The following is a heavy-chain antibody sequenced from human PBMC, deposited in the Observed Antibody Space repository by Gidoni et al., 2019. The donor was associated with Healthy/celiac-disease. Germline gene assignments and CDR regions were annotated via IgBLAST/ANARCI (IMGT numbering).Heavy chain of an antibody. CDR3: ARDSLPAGSYDHFDY. J-gene: IGHJ4*02. CDR1: GFTFSSYW. CDR2: IKQDGSEK. Sequence: EVQLVESGGGLVQPGGSLRLACAASGFTFSSYWMSWVRQAPGKGLGWVANIKQDGSEKYYVDSVKGRFTISRDNAKNSLYLQMNSLRAEDTAVYYCARDSLPAGSYDHFDYWGQGTLVTVSS. D-gene: IGHD1-26*01. V-gene: IGHV3-7*04.